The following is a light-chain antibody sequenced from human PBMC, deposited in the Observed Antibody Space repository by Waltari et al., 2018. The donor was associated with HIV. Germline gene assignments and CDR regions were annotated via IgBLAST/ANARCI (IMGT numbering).Light chain of an antibody. CDR2: AAS. J-gene: IGKJ3*01. V-gene: IGKV1-39*01. CDR1: QAISTY. CDR3: QQSYTSPLT. Sequence: IQMTQSPSSLSSSVGDRVTIGCRASQAISTYLNWYQQKPGEAPKLLISAASSLQSGVPSRFSGSASGTDFTLTISSLQPEDFATYYCQQSYTSPLTFGPGTKVDIK.